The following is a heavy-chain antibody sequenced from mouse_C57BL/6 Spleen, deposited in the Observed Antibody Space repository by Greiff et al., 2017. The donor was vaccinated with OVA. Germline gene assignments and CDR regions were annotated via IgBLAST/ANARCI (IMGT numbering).Heavy chain of an antibody. CDR1: GYTFTSYT. J-gene: IGHJ3*01. Sequence: VQLQQSGAELARPGASVKMSCKASGYTFTSYTMHWVKQRPGQGLEWIGYINPSSGYTKYNQKFKDKATLTADKSSSTAYMQLSSLTSEDSAVYYCARESSNWDWFAYWGQGTLVTVSA. V-gene: IGHV1-4*01. CDR2: INPSSGYT. D-gene: IGHD4-1*01. CDR3: ARESSNWDWFAY.